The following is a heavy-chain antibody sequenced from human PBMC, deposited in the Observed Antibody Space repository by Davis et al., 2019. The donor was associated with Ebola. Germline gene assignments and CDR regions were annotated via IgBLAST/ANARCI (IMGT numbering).Heavy chain of an antibody. CDR3: AKTYYDFWSGTYYYGMDV. CDR2: ISSSGGST. CDR1: GFTFSSHT. Sequence: GGSLRLSCAASGFTFSSHTMAWVRQAPGKGLEWVSGISSSGGSTYYADSVKGRFTISRDNSKNTLYLQMNSLRAEDTAVYYCAKTYYDFWSGTYYYGMDVWGQGTTVTVSS. V-gene: IGHV3-23*01. J-gene: IGHJ6*02. D-gene: IGHD3-3*01.